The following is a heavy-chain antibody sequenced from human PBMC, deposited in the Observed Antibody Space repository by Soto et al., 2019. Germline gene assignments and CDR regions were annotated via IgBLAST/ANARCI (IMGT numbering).Heavy chain of an antibody. CDR3: AREPEGIAAALDY. D-gene: IGHD6-13*01. Sequence: GGSLRLSCAASGFTFRTYGMNWVRRAPGGGLEWVASISSSGSFIYYADSVKGRFTISRDDAEKSLYLQMNSLRAEDTALYYCAREPEGIAAALDYWGQGTLVTVSS. CDR2: ISSSGSFI. CDR1: GFTFRTYG. J-gene: IGHJ4*02. V-gene: IGHV3-21*01.